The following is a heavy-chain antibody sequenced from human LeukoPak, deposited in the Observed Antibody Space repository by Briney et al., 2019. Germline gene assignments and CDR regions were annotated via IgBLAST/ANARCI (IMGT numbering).Heavy chain of an antibody. CDR1: GFSLSNYW. J-gene: IGHJ4*02. CDR3: GRFGYVAGVDL. V-gene: IGHV3-7*01. CDR2: INPGGTET. Sequence: GGSLRLSCAASGFSLSNYWVTRVHQAPGTGLEWVANINPGGTETYYVEPVKGRITISRDNAKNLVYLQMNSLRAEDSAVYHCGRFGYVAGVDLWGQGTLVTVSS. D-gene: IGHD6-19*01.